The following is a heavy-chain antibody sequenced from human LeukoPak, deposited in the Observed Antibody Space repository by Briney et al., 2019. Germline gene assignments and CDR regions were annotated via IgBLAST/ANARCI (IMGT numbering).Heavy chain of an antibody. CDR2: IYYSGST. CDR1: GGSISSSSYY. CDR3: ARDPIGYYYGSGSYYND. J-gene: IGHJ4*02. V-gene: IGHV4-39*07. D-gene: IGHD3-10*01. Sequence: SETLSLTCTVSGGSISSSSYYWGWIRQPPGKGLEWIGSIYYSGSTYYNPSLKSRVTISVDTSKNQFSLKLSSVTAADTAVYYCARDPIGYYYGSGSYYNDWGQGTLVTVSS.